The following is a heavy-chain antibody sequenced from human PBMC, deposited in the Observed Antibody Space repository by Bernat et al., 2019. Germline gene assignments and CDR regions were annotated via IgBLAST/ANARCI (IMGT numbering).Heavy chain of an antibody. CDR1: GFTFSSYG. Sequence: QVQLVESGGGVVQPGRSLSLSCAASGFTFSSYGMHWFRQAPGKGLGGGAVMGYAGSNKYYADSVKGRFTISRDNSKNTLYLQMKSLRAEDTAVYYCARIRGYSYGQIDYWGQGTLVTVSS. J-gene: IGHJ4*02. V-gene: IGHV3-33*01. CDR2: MGYAGSNK. CDR3: ARIRGYSYGQIDY. D-gene: IGHD5-18*01.